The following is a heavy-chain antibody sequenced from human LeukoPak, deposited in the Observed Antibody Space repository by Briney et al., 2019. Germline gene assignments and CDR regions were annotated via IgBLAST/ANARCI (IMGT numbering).Heavy chain of an antibody. Sequence: SETLSLTCTVSGGSISSYYWSWIRQPAGKGLEWIGRIYTSGSTNYNPSLKSRVTMSVDTSKNQFSLKLSSVTAADTAVYYCARVGPSNWHYYYMDVWGKGTTVTVSS. CDR2: IYTSGST. V-gene: IGHV4-4*07. D-gene: IGHD7-27*01. CDR1: GGSISSYY. J-gene: IGHJ6*03. CDR3: ARVGPSNWHYYYMDV.